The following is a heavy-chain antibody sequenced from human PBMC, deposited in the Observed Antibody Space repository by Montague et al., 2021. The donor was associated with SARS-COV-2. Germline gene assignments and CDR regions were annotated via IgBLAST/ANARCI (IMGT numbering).Heavy chain of an antibody. D-gene: IGHD4-17*01. CDR3: ANLYGVYGGEVDY. CDR1: GFTFSSYG. Sequence: SLRLSCAASGFTFSSYGMHWVRQAPGKGLEWVAVISYDGSNKYYADSVKGRFTISRDNSKNTLYLQMNSLRAEDTAVYYCANLYGVYGGEVDYWGQGTLVTVSS. CDR2: ISYDGSNK. J-gene: IGHJ4*02. V-gene: IGHV3-30*18.